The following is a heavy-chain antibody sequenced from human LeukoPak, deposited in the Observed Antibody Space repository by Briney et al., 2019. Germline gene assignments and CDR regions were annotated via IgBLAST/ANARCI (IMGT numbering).Heavy chain of an antibody. V-gene: IGHV1-69*05. CDR2: VIPIYGTP. J-gene: IGHJ6*02. CDR1: GYTFTSYG. Sequence: SVKVSCKASGYTFTSYGFSWVRQAPGQGLEWMGGVIPIYGTPSYAQKFQGRVTITTDESTSTAYMELSSLRSEDTAVYYCARDHWGIVENGYDYFYYDMDVWGQGTTVTVSS. D-gene: IGHD7-27*01. CDR3: ARDHWGIVENGYDYFYYDMDV.